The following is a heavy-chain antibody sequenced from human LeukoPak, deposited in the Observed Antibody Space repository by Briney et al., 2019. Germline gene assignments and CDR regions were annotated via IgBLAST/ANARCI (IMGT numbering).Heavy chain of an antibody. Sequence: GGSLRLSCEASGFTFNRYSMHWVRQAPGKGLEFVSAVSSNGISTFYANSVKGRFTISRDNSKNTLYLQMNSLRAEDTAVYYCAKDRIVVPAAPLGYFQHWGQGTLVTVSS. CDR2: VSSNGIST. D-gene: IGHD2-2*01. CDR1: GFTFNRYS. V-gene: IGHV3-64*01. CDR3: AKDRIVVPAAPLGYFQH. J-gene: IGHJ1*01.